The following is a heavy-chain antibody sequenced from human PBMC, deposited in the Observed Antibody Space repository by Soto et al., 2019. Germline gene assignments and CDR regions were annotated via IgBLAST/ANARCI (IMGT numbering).Heavy chain of an antibody. D-gene: IGHD5-12*01. J-gene: IGHJ3*02. Sequence: QVQLQESGPGLVKPSQTLSLTCAVSGDSITSGDYFWSWIRQLPGKGLEWIGYISYSGSTFYNPSLKGRVTISLDTSKNQFSLNLNYVTDADTAVYFCARGVEAVTLVGTAFDIWGQGTMVTVS. CDR3: ARGVEAVTLVGTAFDI. CDR1: GDSITSGDYF. V-gene: IGHV4-31*11. CDR2: ISYSGST.